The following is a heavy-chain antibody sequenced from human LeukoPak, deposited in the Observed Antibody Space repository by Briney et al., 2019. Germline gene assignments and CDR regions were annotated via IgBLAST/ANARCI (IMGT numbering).Heavy chain of an antibody. CDR1: GFTFSKYA. Sequence: SGGSLRLSCAASGFTFSKYAMHWVRQAPGKGLEGVAVISFDGNNKYYTDSVKGRFTISRDNSKNTLYLQMNSLRAEDTAVHYCARDRGAETDDAFDIWGQGTMVTVSS. J-gene: IGHJ3*02. D-gene: IGHD1-14*01. CDR3: ARDRGAETDDAFDI. V-gene: IGHV3-30-3*01. CDR2: ISFDGNNK.